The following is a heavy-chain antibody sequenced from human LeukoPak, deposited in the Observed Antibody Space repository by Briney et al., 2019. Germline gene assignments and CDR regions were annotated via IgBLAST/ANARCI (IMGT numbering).Heavy chain of an antibody. D-gene: IGHD2-2*01. Sequence: SETLSLTCTVSGGSISSYYWSWIRQPPGKGLEYIGYIYYSGSTNYNPSLKSRVTISVDTSKNQFSLKLSSVTAADTAVYYCAREASCSSTSCSLDYWGQGTLVTVSS. J-gene: IGHJ4*02. CDR3: AREASCSSTSCSLDY. V-gene: IGHV4-59*01. CDR2: IYYSGST. CDR1: GGSISSYY.